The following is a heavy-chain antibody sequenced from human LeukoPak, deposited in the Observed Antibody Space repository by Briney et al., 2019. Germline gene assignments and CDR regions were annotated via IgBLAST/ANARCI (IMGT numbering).Heavy chain of an antibody. V-gene: IGHV1-18*01. CDR1: DYTFTSYG. D-gene: IGHD4-17*01. Sequence: ASVKVSCKASDYTFTSYGISWVRQAPGQGLEWMGWISAYNGNTNYAQKLQGRVTMTTDTSTSTAYMELRSLRSDDTAVYYCATSAYGVGRGGAFDIWGQGTMVTVSS. CDR2: ISAYNGNT. CDR3: ATSAYGVGRGGAFDI. J-gene: IGHJ3*02.